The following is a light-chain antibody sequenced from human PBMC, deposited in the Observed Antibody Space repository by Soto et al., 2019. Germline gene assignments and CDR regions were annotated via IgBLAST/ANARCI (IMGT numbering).Light chain of an antibody. CDR2: EES. CDR3: QQVKSYPRT. V-gene: IGKV1-9*01. J-gene: IGKJ4*01. CDR1: QAITNN. Sequence: DIHLNQSPSSLSASVGDRVTITCRASQAITNNLAWYQQKPGNPPKLLIYEESTLHSGVPSRFSGRKVGTQFILTIDSLQPEDFATYYCQQVKSYPRTVGGGTKVDI.